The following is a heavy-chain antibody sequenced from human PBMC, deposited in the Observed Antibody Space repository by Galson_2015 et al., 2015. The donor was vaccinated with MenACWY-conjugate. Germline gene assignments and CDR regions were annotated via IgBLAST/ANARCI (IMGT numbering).Heavy chain of an antibody. Sequence: QSGAEVKKPGESLKISCKGSAYSFNNYWIAWVRQMPGKGLEWMGIIFPGDSDTRYSPSFQGQVTISADKSISTAYLQWSSLKASDTAMYYCARGDIYYDTSGYYLWDYWGQGTLVTVSS. CDR1: AYSFNNYW. V-gene: IGHV5-51*01. CDR3: ARGDIYYDTSGYYLWDY. J-gene: IGHJ4*02. CDR2: IFPGDSDT. D-gene: IGHD3-22*01.